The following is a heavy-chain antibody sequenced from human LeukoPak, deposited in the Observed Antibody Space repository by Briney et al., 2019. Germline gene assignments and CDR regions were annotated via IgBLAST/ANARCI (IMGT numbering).Heavy chain of an antibody. Sequence: GGSLRLSCAASGFTFSSYSMNWVRQAPGKGLEWVSSIGSSSSYIYYADSVKGRFTISRDNAKNSLYLQMNSLRAEDTAVYYCAPLVTMIVVVPYWGQGTLVTVSS. J-gene: IGHJ4*02. D-gene: IGHD3-22*01. CDR3: APLVTMIVVVPY. CDR1: GFTFSSYS. CDR2: IGSSSSYI. V-gene: IGHV3-21*01.